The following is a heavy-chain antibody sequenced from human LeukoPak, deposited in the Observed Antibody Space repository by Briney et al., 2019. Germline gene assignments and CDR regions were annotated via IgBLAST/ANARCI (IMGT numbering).Heavy chain of an antibody. Sequence: GESLKISCKASGYSFTDYWIGWVRQMPGKGLEWMGVIYPHDSDTRYSPSFQGQVTISADESISTAYLQWSSQKASDTAMYYCGXRLTSGGRGDYWGQGTLVTVSS. D-gene: IGHD2-15*01. CDR3: GXRLTSGGRGDY. J-gene: IGHJ4*02. CDR1: GYSFTDYW. CDR2: IYPHDSDT. V-gene: IGHV5-51*01.